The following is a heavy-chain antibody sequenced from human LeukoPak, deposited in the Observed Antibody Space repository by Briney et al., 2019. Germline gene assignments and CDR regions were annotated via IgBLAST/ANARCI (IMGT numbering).Heavy chain of an antibody. D-gene: IGHD3-22*01. J-gene: IGHJ4*02. CDR1: GYTFTGYY. Sequence: ASVKLSCKASGYTFTGYYMHWVRQAPGQGLEWMGWINPNSGGTNYAQKIQGMVTMTRNTSISTDYMELSRLRSDDTAVYYCARGAHYHDSSQGYDYWGQGTLVTVSS. CDR3: ARGAHYHDSSQGYDY. CDR2: INPNSGGT. V-gene: IGHV1-2*02.